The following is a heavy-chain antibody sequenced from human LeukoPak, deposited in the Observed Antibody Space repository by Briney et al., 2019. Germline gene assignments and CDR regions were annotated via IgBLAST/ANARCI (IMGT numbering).Heavy chain of an antibody. CDR2: ISYDGSNK. D-gene: IGHD1-26*01. J-gene: IGHJ4*02. Sequence: PGGSLRLSCAASGFTFSSYGMHWVRQAPGKGLEWVAVISYDGSNKYYADSVKGRFTISRDNSKNTLYLQVNSLRAEDTAVYYCAKTLSEWELTAMGGWGQGTLVTVSS. V-gene: IGHV3-30*18. CDR3: AKTLSEWELTAMGG. CDR1: GFTFSSYG.